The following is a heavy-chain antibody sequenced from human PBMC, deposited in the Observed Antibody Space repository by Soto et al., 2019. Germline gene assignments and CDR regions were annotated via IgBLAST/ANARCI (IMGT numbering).Heavy chain of an antibody. D-gene: IGHD2-2*01. Sequence: EVQILESGGGMVQPGGSLRLSCAGSGFMFSSFAMTWVRQAPGTGLEWVSPTRSNGEHTYYADSVKGRFTVSRDNSKNTLFLEMSSLRAEDSAIYYCAKDSKSVSVSAARVYGMDVWGQGTTVTVSS. CDR2: TRSNGEHT. CDR3: AKDSKSVSVSAARVYGMDV. V-gene: IGHV3-23*01. J-gene: IGHJ6*02. CDR1: GFMFSSFA.